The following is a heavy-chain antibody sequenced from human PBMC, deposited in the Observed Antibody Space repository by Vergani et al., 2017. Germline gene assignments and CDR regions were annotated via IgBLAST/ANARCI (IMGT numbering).Heavy chain of an antibody. CDR3: ARSMITFGGVINWFDP. J-gene: IGHJ5*02. CDR2: IYYRGGT. CDR1: GGSLSSSSYY. D-gene: IGHD3-16*01. V-gene: IGHV4-39*01. Sequence: QLQLPETGPGMVKPSETLSLTCTVPGGSLSSSSYYWGWTRQPPGKGVEWIGVIYYRGGTDYNPSLKSRVTISVDTSKNQFSLKLSSVTAADTAVYYCARSMITFGGVINWFDPWGQGTLVTVSS.